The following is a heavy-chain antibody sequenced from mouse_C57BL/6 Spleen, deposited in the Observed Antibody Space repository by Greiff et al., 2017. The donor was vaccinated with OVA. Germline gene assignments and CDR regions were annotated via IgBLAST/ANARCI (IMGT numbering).Heavy chain of an antibody. J-gene: IGHJ2*01. Sequence: EVKLMESGGGLVKPGGSLKLSCAASGFTFSSYAMSWVRQTPEKRLEWVATISDGGSYTYYPDNVKGRFTISRDNDKNNLYLQMSHLKSEDTAMYYCAREDDYGYWGQGTTLTVSS. CDR3: AREDDYGY. V-gene: IGHV5-4*01. CDR1: GFTFSSYA. D-gene: IGHD2-4*01. CDR2: ISDGGSYT.